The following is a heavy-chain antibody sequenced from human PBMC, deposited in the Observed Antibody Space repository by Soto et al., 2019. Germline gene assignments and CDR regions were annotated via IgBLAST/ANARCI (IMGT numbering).Heavy chain of an antibody. V-gene: IGHV3-23*01. J-gene: IGHJ6*02. D-gene: IGHD6-19*01. CDR1: GFTFSSYA. CDR2: ISGSGGST. CDR3: AKTAVAGPTLDMRYYGMDV. Sequence: PGGSLRLSCAASGFTFSSYAMSWVRQAPGKGLEWVSAISGSGGSTYYADSVKGRFTISRDNSKNTLYLQMNSLRAEDTAVYYCAKTAVAGPTLDMRYYGMDVWGQGTTVTVSS.